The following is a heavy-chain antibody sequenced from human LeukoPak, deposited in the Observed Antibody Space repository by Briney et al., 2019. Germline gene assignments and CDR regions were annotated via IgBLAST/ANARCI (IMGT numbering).Heavy chain of an antibody. CDR3: ARQPPLRFLEWLLDY. CDR2: IYYSGST. V-gene: IGHV4-39*01. D-gene: IGHD3-3*01. CDR1: GGSISSSYY. Sequence: PSETLSLTCTVSGGSISSSYYWGWIRQPPGKGLEWIGSIYYSGSTYYNPSLKSRVTISVDTSKNQFSLKLSSVTAADTAVYYCARQPPLRFLEWLLDYWGQGTLVTVSS. J-gene: IGHJ4*02.